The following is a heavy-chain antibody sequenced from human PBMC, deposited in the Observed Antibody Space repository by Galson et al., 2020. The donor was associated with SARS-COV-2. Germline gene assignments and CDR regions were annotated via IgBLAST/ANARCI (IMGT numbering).Heavy chain of an antibody. CDR1: GYTFTGYY. CDR3: ARRRYYFDSSGLDY. J-gene: IGHJ4*02. Sequence: ASVKVSCKTSGYTFTGYYMHWVRQAPGQGLEWMGWINPNSGATNYAQKFQGWVTMTRDTSISTVYMELSRLRSDDTAVYYCARRRYYFDSSGLDYWAREPWSPSPQ. V-gene: IGHV1-2*04. CDR2: INPNSGAT. D-gene: IGHD3-22*01.